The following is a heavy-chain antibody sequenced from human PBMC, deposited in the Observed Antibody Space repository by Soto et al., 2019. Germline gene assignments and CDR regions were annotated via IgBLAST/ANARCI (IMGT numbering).Heavy chain of an antibody. V-gene: IGHV4-59*08. CDR3: ARQHVVAPLPYFDF. CDR2: IYNSGST. CDR1: GGSMRGYY. Sequence: SETLSLTCTVSGGSMRGYYWNWIRQPPGKGPEWIGNIYNSGSTNYNPSLERRVTISVDASKNQFSLKLSSVTAADTAVYFCARQHVVAPLPYFDFWGQGTLVTVSS. D-gene: IGHD2-15*01. J-gene: IGHJ4*02.